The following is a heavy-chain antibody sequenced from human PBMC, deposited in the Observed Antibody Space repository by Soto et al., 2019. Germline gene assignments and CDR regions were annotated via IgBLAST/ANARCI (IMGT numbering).Heavy chain of an antibody. CDR3: VRDGTKTLRDWFDP. J-gene: IGHJ5*02. D-gene: IGHD1-1*01. Sequence: PSETLSLTCTVSGASISGYYWSWIRKSAGKGLEWIGRIYATGTTDYNPPLKSRVMMSVDTSKKQFSLKLRSVTAADTAVYYCVRDGTKTLRDWFDPWG. V-gene: IGHV4-4*07. CDR2: IYATGTT. CDR1: GASISGYY.